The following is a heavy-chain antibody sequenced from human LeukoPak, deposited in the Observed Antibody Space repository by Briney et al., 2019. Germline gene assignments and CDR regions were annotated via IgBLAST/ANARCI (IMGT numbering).Heavy chain of an antibody. J-gene: IGHJ3*02. Sequence: GGSLRLSCAASGFTFSSYAMSWVRQAPGKGLEWVSAISGSGGSTYYADSVKGRFTISRDNAKNSLYLQMNSLRAEDTAVYYCARVTYYDILTGPDAFDIWGQGTMVTVSS. V-gene: IGHV3-23*01. CDR3: ARVTYYDILTGPDAFDI. D-gene: IGHD3-9*01. CDR2: ISGSGGST. CDR1: GFTFSSYA.